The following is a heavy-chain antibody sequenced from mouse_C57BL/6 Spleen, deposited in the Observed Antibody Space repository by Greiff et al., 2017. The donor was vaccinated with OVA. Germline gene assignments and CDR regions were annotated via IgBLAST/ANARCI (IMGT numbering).Heavy chain of an antibody. D-gene: IGHD1-1*01. CDR3: ARVRTRVGDAMDY. CDR2: IDPSDSYT. CDR1: GYTFTSYW. J-gene: IGHJ4*01. V-gene: IGHV1-69*01. Sequence: QVQLQQPGAELVMPGASVKLSCKASGYTFTSYWMHWVKQRPGQGLEWIGEIDPSDSYTNYNQKFKGKSTLTVDKSSSTAYMQLSSLTSEDSAVYYWARVRTRVGDAMDYWGQGTSVTVSS.